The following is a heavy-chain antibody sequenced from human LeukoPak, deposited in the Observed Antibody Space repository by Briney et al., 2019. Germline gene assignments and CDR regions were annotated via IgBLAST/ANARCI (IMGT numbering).Heavy chain of an antibody. Sequence: GRSLRLSSAASGFSCGGYAMHWVRQPPGKSLEWVSGISWNNGDLHYADSVRGRFTISRDNAKNSLYLQMNSLRVEDMALYYCVRGPGMAVEKRYFDYWGQGTLVTVSS. CDR3: VRGPGMAVEKRYFDY. V-gene: IGHV3-9*03. J-gene: IGHJ4*02. CDR1: GFSCGGYA. D-gene: IGHD6-19*01. CDR2: ISWNNGDL.